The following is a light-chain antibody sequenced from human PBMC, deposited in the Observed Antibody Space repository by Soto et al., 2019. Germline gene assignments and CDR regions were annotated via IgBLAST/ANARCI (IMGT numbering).Light chain of an antibody. CDR3: LLYYGGAHVV. V-gene: IGLV7-43*01. Sequence: QAVVTPEPSLTVSPGGTVTLTCASSTGAVTSGYYLNWFQQKPGQAPRALIYGASNKHSWTPARFSGSLLGGKAALTLSGVQPEDEAEYYCLLYYGGAHVVFGGGTKLTVL. J-gene: IGLJ2*01. CDR2: GAS. CDR1: TGAVTSGYY.